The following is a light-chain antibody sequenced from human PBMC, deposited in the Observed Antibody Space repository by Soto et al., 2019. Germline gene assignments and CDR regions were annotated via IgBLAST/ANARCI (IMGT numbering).Light chain of an antibody. CDR1: QSISTW. CDR2: KAS. J-gene: IGKJ4*01. CDR3: QQFKSYSPFT. V-gene: IGKV1-5*03. Sequence: DIQMTQSPSTLSASVGDRVTITCRASQSISTWLAWYQQKPGKAPKLLIYKASSLESGVPSRFSVSGSGTEFTLTISSLQPDDFATYYCQQFKSYSPFTFGGGTKVEIK.